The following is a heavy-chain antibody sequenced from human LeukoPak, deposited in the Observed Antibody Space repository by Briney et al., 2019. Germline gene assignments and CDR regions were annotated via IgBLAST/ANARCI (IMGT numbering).Heavy chain of an antibody. D-gene: IGHD4-17*01. J-gene: IGHJ5*02. V-gene: IGHV4-4*07. CDR1: GGSISSYY. CDR3: ARQGNYGDYGPWFDP. CDR2: IYTSGST. Sequence: SETLSLTCTVSGGSISSYYWSWIRQPAGKGLEWIGRIYTSGSTNYNPSLESRVTMSVDTSKNQFSLKLSSVTAADTAVYYCARQGNYGDYGPWFDPWGQGTLVTVSS.